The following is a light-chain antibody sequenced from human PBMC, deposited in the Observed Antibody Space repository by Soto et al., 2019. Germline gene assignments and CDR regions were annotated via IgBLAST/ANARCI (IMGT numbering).Light chain of an antibody. Sequence: EIVLTQSPGTPSLSPGERATLSCRAIQSVNNDYLAWYQQKPGQAPRLLIYGASSRATGIPDRFSGSGSGTDFTLTISSLEPEDFAVYYCQQRSNWPPWTFGQGTKVDIK. CDR3: QQRSNWPPWT. CDR2: GAS. J-gene: IGKJ1*01. V-gene: IGKV3D-20*02. CDR1: QSVNNDY.